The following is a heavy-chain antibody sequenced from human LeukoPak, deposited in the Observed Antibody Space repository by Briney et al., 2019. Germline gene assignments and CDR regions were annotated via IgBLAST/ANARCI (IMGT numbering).Heavy chain of an antibody. J-gene: IGHJ5*02. CDR1: GGSNSSSRYY. CDR2: IYYNGDT. V-gene: IGHV4-39*07. D-gene: IGHD6-13*01. Sequence: SETLSLTCTVSGGSNSSSRYYWGWIRQPPGKGLEWIATIYYNGDTYYNPSLKSRVTISVDTSKNQFSLKLSSVTAADTAVYYCASNVEYSSSWYGVGWFDPWGQGTLVTVSS. CDR3: ASNVEYSSSWYGVGWFDP.